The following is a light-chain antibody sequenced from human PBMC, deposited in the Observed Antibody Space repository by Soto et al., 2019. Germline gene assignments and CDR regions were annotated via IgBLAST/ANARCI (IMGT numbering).Light chain of an antibody. Sequence: DIQMTQSPSSLSASVGDRVTITCRASQGITTYLNWYQQKPGKAPELLIYDASSLQSGVPSRFGGSGSGTDFTLTISSLQPEDFATYYCQQSYSTPPTFGQGTKVEIK. CDR1: QGITTY. CDR3: QQSYSTPPT. CDR2: DAS. V-gene: IGKV1-39*01. J-gene: IGKJ1*01.